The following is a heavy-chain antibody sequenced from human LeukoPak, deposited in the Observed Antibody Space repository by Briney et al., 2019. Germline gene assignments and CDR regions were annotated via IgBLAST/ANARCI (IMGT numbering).Heavy chain of an antibody. Sequence: SQTLSLTCAVSGGSISSGGYSWRWIRQPPGKGLEWIGYIYHSGSTYYNPSLKSRVTISVDRSKNQFSLKLSSVTAADTAVYYCAREADYYDSSGYSVGAFDIWGQGTMVTVSS. J-gene: IGHJ3*02. CDR2: IYHSGST. D-gene: IGHD3-22*01. V-gene: IGHV4-30-2*01. CDR1: GGSISSGGYS. CDR3: AREADYYDSSGYSVGAFDI.